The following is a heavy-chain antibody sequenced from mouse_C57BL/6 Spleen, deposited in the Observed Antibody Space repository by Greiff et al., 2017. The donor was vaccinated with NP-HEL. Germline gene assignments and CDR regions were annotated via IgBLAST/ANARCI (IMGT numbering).Heavy chain of an antibody. V-gene: IGHV8-8*01. D-gene: IGHD1-1*01. CDR1: GFSLSTFGMG. CDR3: ARIDYYGSSAVFAY. J-gene: IGHJ3*01. Sequence: QVTLKESGPGILQPSQTLSLTCSFSGFSLSTFGMGVGWIRQPSGKGLEWLAHIWWDDDKYYNPALKSRITISKDTSKNQVFLKIANVDTADTATYYCARIDYYGSSAVFAYWGQGTLVTVSA. CDR2: IWWDDDK.